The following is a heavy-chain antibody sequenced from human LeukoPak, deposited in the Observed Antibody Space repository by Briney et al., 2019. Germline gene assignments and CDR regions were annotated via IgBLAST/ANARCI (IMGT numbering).Heavy chain of an antibody. J-gene: IGHJ4*02. CDR2: ISGSGGST. D-gene: IGHD6-13*01. CDR3: AKDSRSSLYRYFDS. CDR1: GFTFSSYA. V-gene: IGHV3-23*01. Sequence: GGSLRLSCVASGFTFSSYAMNWVRQAPGKGLEWVSAISGSGGSTYYADSVKGRFTISRDNSKNTLYLQMNSLRAEDTAGYYCAKDSRSSLYRYFDSWGQGALVTVSS.